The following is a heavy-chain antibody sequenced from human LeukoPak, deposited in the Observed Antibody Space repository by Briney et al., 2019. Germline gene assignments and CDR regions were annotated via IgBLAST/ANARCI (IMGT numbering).Heavy chain of an antibody. CDR2: IIPIFGTA. D-gene: IGHD3-22*01. CDR1: GGTFSSYA. V-gene: IGHV1-69*05. Sequence: SVKVSCKASGGTFSSYAINWVRQAPGQGLEWMGGIIPIFGTANYAQKFQGGVTITTDESTSTAYMELSSLRSEDTAVYYCASSPNPAYYYDSSGYPFDYWGQGTLVTVSS. CDR3: ASSPNPAYYYDSSGYPFDY. J-gene: IGHJ4*02.